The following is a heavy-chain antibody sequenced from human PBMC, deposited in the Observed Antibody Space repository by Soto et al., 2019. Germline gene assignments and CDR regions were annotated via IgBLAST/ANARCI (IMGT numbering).Heavy chain of an antibody. J-gene: IGHJ5*02. V-gene: IGHV3-48*01. CDR2: ISSSSSTI. CDR3: AREEGLLNWFDP. D-gene: IGHD1-26*01. Sequence: EVQLVESGGGLVQPGGSLRLSCAASGFTFSSYSMNWVRQAPGKGLDWVSYISSSSSTIYYADSVKGRFTISRDNAKNSLYLQMNSLIAEDTAVYYCAREEGLLNWFDPWGQGNLVTVSS. CDR1: GFTFSSYS.